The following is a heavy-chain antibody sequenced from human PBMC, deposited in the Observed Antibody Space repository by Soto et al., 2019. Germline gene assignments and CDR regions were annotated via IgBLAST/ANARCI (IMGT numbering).Heavy chain of an antibody. V-gene: IGHV3-21*01. CDR3: ARGGSSWIHDAFDI. CDR2: ISSSSSYI. D-gene: IGHD6-13*01. CDR1: GFTFSSYS. Sequence: GGSLRLSCAASGFTFSSYSMNWVRQAPGKGLEWVSSISSSSSYIYYADSVKGRFTISRDNAKNSLYLQMNSLRAEDTAVYYCARGGSSWIHDAFDIWGQGTMVTVSS. J-gene: IGHJ3*02.